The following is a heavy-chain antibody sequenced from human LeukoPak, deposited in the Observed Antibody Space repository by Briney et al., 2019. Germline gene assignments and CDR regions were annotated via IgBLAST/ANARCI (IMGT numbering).Heavy chain of an antibody. D-gene: IGHD6-19*01. CDR3: AKGGTGIAVSGNYY. Sequence: GGSLRLSCAASGFTFSSYGMHWVRQAPGKGLEWVSAISGSGGSTYYADSVKGRFTISRDNSKNTLYLQMNSLRAEDTAVYYCAKGGTGIAVSGNYYWGQGTLVTVSS. CDR1: GFTFSSYG. V-gene: IGHV3-NL1*01. CDR2: ISGSGGST. J-gene: IGHJ4*02.